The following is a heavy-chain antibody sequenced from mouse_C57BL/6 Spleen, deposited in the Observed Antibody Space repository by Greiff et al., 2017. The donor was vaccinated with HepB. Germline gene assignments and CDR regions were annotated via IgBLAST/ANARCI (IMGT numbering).Heavy chain of an antibody. V-gene: IGHV1-69*01. J-gene: IGHJ3*01. D-gene: IGHD2-3*01. CDR3: ASWGFDDGYSFAY. Sequence: QVQLQQPGAELVMPGASVKLSCKASGYTFTSYWMHWVKQRPGQGLEWIGEIDPSDSYTNYNQKFKGKSTLTVDKSSSTAYMQLSSLTSEDSAVYYCASWGFDDGYSFAYWGQGTLVTVSA. CDR1: GYTFTSYW. CDR2: IDPSDSYT.